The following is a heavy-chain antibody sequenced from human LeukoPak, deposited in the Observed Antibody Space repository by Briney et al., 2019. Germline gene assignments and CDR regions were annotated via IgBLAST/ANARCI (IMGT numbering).Heavy chain of an antibody. CDR3: ARIGGYVYYFDY. D-gene: IGHD5-12*01. V-gene: IGHV1-8*01. CDR1: GYTFTSYD. Sequence: ASVKVSCKASGYTFTSYDINWVRQATGQGLEWMGWMNPNSGNTGYAQKFQGRFTMTRNTSISTAYMELSSLRSEDTAVYYCARIGGYVYYFDYWGQGTLVTVSS. J-gene: IGHJ4*02. CDR2: MNPNSGNT.